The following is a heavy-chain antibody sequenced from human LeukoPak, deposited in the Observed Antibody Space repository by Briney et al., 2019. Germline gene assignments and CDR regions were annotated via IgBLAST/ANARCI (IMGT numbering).Heavy chain of an antibody. CDR3: ARVPITMIVVVMLYDY. D-gene: IGHD3-22*01. CDR2: IKQDGSEK. J-gene: IGHJ4*02. Sequence: GGSLRLSCAASGFTFSSYWMSWVRQAPGKGLEWVANIKQDGSEKYYVDSVKGRFTISRDNAKNSLYLQMNSLRAEDTAVYYCARVPITMIVVVMLYDYWGQGTLVTVSS. CDR1: GFTFSSYW. V-gene: IGHV3-7*01.